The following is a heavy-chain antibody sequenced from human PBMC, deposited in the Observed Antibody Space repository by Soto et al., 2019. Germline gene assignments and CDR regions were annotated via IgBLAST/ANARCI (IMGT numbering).Heavy chain of an antibody. J-gene: IGHJ4*02. CDR3: VRPGRGYRYGPPGH. CDR1: GFTFSDYV. CDR2: ISYDELNK. V-gene: IGHV3-30-3*01. Sequence: GGSLRLSCAASGFTFSDYVMYWVRQAPGKGLEWVAIISYDELNKYYADSVKGRFTISRDNSKNTVYLQMNSLRREDTAVYYCVRPGRGYRYGPPGHWGQGTLVTVSS. D-gene: IGHD5-18*01.